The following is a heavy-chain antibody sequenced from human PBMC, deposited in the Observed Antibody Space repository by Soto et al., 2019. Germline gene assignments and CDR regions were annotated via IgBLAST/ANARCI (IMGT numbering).Heavy chain of an antibody. CDR1: GSIFTAYS. CDR3: ATKASAVLSLDY. J-gene: IGHJ4*02. V-gene: IGHV1-2*02. D-gene: IGHD6-19*01. Sequence: ASVKVSCKASGSIFTAYSMHWVRQAPAQGLEWVGWFNPNGGDTIYAQKFQGRVSLTGDTSISTAYMELYSLASDDTAVYYCATKASAVLSLDYWGQGRLVTVSS. CDR2: FNPNGGDT.